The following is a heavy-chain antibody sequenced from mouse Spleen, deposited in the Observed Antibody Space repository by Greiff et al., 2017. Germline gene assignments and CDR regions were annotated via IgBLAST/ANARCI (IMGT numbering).Heavy chain of an antibody. CDR1: GYAFSSSW. CDR2: IYPGDGDS. V-gene: IGHV1-82*01. Sequence: QVQLQQSGPELVKPGASVKISCKASGYAFSSSWLNWVKQWPGQGLEWIGRIYPGDGDSNYTGKFKGMATLTADTSSSSAYMQLSSQTSEDTEVYFCARRYDGSYDYFDDWGQGTTLTVSS. CDR3: ARRYDGSYDYFDD. D-gene: IGHD1-1*02. J-gene: IGHJ2*01.